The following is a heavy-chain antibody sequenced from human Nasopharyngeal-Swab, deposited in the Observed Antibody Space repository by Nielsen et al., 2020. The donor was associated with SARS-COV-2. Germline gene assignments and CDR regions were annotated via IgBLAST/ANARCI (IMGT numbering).Heavy chain of an antibody. D-gene: IGHD4-17*01. CDR2: IIPIFGTA. CDR1: GGTFSSYA. V-gene: IGHV1-69*13. Sequence: SVQVSCKASGGTFSSYAISWVRQAPGQGLEWMGGIIPIFGTANYAQKFQGRVTITADESTSTAYMELSSLRSEDTAVYYCARAVLSYGDYGQYYYYGMDVWGQGTTVTVSS. J-gene: IGHJ6*02. CDR3: ARAVLSYGDYGQYYYYGMDV.